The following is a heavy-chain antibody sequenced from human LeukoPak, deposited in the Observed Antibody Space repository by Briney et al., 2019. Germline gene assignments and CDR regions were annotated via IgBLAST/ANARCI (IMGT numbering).Heavy chain of an antibody. V-gene: IGHV3-30*02. Sequence: GGSLRLSCAASGFTFSSYGMHWVRQAPGKGLEWVAFTRYDGSNKYYADSVKGRFTISRDNSKNTLYLQMNSLRAEDTAVYYCAKDTRIAAAQSDAFDIWGQGTMVTVSS. J-gene: IGHJ3*02. CDR2: TRYDGSNK. CDR3: AKDTRIAAAQSDAFDI. D-gene: IGHD6-13*01. CDR1: GFTFSSYG.